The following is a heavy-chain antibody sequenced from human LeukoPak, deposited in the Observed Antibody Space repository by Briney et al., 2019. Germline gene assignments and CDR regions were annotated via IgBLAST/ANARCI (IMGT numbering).Heavy chain of an antibody. J-gene: IGHJ3*02. CDR2: INYSRSYFPT. CDR3: ARYSEGSGWAAFET. Sequence: SETLSLTCTVAGGSITSSGYHWAWIRQPPGKGLEWVANINYSRSYFPTLYNPSLSSRVAISVNVDTSRNHFSLHQRSVTAADTAVYYLARYSEGSGWAAFETWGQGTVVTVSS. CDR1: GGSITSSGYH. D-gene: IGHD3-22*01. V-gene: IGHV4-39*02.